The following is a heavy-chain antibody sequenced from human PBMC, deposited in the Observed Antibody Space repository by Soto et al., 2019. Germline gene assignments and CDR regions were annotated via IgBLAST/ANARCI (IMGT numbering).Heavy chain of an antibody. CDR3: ARLYYDILTGYYNGRYFDY. Sequence: PSETLSLTCAVYGGSFSGYYWSWIRQPPGKGLEWIGEINHSGSTNYNPSLKSRVTISVDTSKNQFSLKLSSVTAADTAVYYCARLYYDILTGYYNGRYFDYWGQGTLVTVSS. CDR2: INHSGST. V-gene: IGHV4-34*01. J-gene: IGHJ4*02. D-gene: IGHD3-9*01. CDR1: GGSFSGYY.